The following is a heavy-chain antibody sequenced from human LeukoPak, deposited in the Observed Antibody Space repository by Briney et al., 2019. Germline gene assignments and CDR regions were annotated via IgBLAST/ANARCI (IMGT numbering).Heavy chain of an antibody. CDR3: ARITSGWHFDWLLYRYFDY. D-gene: IGHD3-9*01. J-gene: IGHJ4*02. CDR1: GFTVSSNY. Sequence: SGGSLRLSCAASGFTVSSNYMSWVRQAPGKGLEWVSVIYSGGSTYYADSVKGRFTISRDNSKNTLYLQMNSLRAEDTAVYYCARITSGWHFDWLLYRYFDYWGQGTLVTVSS. V-gene: IGHV3-66*01. CDR2: IYSGGST.